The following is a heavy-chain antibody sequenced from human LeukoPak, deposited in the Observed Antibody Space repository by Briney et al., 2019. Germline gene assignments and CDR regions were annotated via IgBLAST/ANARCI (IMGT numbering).Heavy chain of an antibody. Sequence: GASVKVSCKASGYTFTGYYMHWVRQAPGQGFEWMGWINPNSGGTNYAQKFQGRVTMTRDTSISTAYMELSRLRSDDTAVYYCARIPIYCSSTSCPNWFDPWGQGTLVTVSS. CDR2: INPNSGGT. CDR1: GYTFTGYY. J-gene: IGHJ5*02. V-gene: IGHV1-2*02. CDR3: ARIPIYCSSTSCPNWFDP. D-gene: IGHD2-2*01.